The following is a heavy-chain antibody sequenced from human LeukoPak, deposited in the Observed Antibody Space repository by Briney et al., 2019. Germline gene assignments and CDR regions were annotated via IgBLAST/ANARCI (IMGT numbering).Heavy chain of an antibody. CDR2: INTNTGNP. J-gene: IGHJ3*02. CDR1: GYTFTSYA. D-gene: IGHD3-16*02. V-gene: IGHV7-4-1*02. CDR3: ARDPDYVWGSYRSRGRNAFDI. Sequence: ASVKVSCKASGYTFTSYAMNWVRQAPGQGLEWMGWINTNTGNPTYAQGFTGRFVFSLDTSVSTAYLQISSLKAEDTAVYYCARDPDYVWGSYRSRGRNAFDIWGQGTMVTVSS.